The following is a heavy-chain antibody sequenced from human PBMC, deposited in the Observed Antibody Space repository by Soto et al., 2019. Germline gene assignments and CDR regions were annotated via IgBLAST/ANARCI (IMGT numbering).Heavy chain of an antibody. D-gene: IGHD4-17*01. J-gene: IGHJ6*02. CDR2: INSDGSST. Sequence: AGGSLRLSCAASGFDFSNSWMRWVRQVPGKGLVWVSHINSDGSSTTYADSVKGRFTISGDNARTTVYLQLDSLRVEDTAVYYCARDKSYALAVWGQGTTVTVSS. CDR1: GFDFSNSW. CDR3: ARDKSYALAV. V-gene: IGHV3-74*03.